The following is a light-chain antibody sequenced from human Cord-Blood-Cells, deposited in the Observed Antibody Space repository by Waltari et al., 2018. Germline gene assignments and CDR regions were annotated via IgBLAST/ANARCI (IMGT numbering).Light chain of an antibody. Sequence: DIQMTQSPSSLSASVGDRVTITCRASQSISSYLNWYQQKPGKAPKLPIYAASSLQSGVPSRFSGSGSGTDFTLTISSLQPEDFATYYCQQSYSTPRFGQGTRLEIK. CDR2: AAS. CDR1: QSISSY. CDR3: QQSYSTPR. V-gene: IGKV1-39*01. J-gene: IGKJ5*01.